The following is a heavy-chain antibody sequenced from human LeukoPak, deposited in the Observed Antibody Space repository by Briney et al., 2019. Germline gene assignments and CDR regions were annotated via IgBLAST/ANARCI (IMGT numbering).Heavy chain of an antibody. CDR1: GGTFSSYA. J-gene: IGHJ6*02. Sequence: ASVTVSFKASGGTFSSYAISWVRQAPGQGLEWMGGIIPIVGTANYAQKFQGRVTITADESTSTAYMELSSLRSEDTAVYYCARSSLGYCSSTSCPAGYYYYYGMDVWGQGTTVTVSS. V-gene: IGHV1-69*01. D-gene: IGHD2-2*01. CDR2: IIPIVGTA. CDR3: ARSSLGYCSSTSCPAGYYYYYGMDV.